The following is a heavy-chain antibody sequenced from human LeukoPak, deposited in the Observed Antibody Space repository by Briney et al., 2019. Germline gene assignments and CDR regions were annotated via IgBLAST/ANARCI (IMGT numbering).Heavy chain of an antibody. CDR2: ISSSSSYI. J-gene: IGHJ4*02. CDR1: GFTFSSYS. CDR3: ARGIKTEEWELLGYFDY. D-gene: IGHD1-26*01. Sequence: GGSLRLSCAASGFTFSSYSMNWVRQAPGKGLEWVSSISSSSSYIYYADSVKGRFTISRDNAKNSLYLQMNSLRAEDTAVYYCARGIKTEEWELLGYFDYWGQGTLVTVSS. V-gene: IGHV3-21*01.